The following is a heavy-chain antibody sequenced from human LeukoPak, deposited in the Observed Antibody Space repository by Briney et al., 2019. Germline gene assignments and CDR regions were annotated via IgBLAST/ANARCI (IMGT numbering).Heavy chain of an antibody. V-gene: IGHV3-21*01. CDR1: GFTFSSYA. J-gene: IGHJ4*02. D-gene: IGHD6-19*01. CDR3: ASILAAVAAYYFDY. Sequence: AGGSLRLSCAASGFTFSSYAMTWVRQAPGKGLEWVSSISSSSSYIYYADSVKGRFTISRDNAKNSLYLQMNSLRAEDTAVYYCASILAAVAAYYFDYWGQGTLVTVSS. CDR2: ISSSSSYI.